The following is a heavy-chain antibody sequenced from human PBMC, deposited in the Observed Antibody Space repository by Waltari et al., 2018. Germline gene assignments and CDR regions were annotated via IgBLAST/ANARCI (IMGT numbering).Heavy chain of an antibody. J-gene: IGHJ6*03. D-gene: IGHD1-1*01. Sequence: EVQLVESGGGLVQPGGSLRLSCAASGFTFSRYRMNWVRQAPGKGLAWVSYISSSSSTIYYADSVKGRFTISRDNAKNSLYLQMNSLRAEDTAVYYCARDPGTGYYYYYYMDVWGKGTTVTVSS. V-gene: IGHV3-48*04. CDR2: ISSSSSTI. CDR1: GFTFSRYR. CDR3: ARDPGTGYYYYYYMDV.